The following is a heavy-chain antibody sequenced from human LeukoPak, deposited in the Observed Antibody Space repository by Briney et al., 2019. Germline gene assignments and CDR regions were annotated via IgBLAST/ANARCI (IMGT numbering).Heavy chain of an antibody. D-gene: IGHD5-18*01. Sequence: PSETLSLTCAVYGGSFSGYYWSWIRQPPGKGLEWIGEINHSGSTNYNPSLKSRVTISVDTSKNQFSLKLSSVTAADTAVYYCARVTRGYSYGFVDYWGQGTLVTVSS. CDR1: GGSFSGYY. CDR3: ARVTRGYSYGFVDY. J-gene: IGHJ4*02. CDR2: INHSGST. V-gene: IGHV4-34*01.